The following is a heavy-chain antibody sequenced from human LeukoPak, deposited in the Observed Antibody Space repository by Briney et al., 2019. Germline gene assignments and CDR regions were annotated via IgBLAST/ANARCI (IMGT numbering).Heavy chain of an antibody. D-gene: IGHD3-10*01. J-gene: IGHJ2*01. CDR2: IYTSGST. V-gene: IGHV4-61*02. Sequence: SETLSLTCTVSGGSISSGSYYWSWIRQPAGKGLEWIGRIYTSGSTNYNPSLKSRVTISVDTSKNQFSLKLSSVTAADTAVYYCASSRYGSGASWYFDLWGRGTLVTVSS. CDR1: GGSISSGSYY. CDR3: ASSRYGSGASWYFDL.